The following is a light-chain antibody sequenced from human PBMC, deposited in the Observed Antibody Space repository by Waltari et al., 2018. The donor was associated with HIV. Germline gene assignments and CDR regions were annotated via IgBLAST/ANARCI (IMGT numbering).Light chain of an antibody. Sequence: SYVLTQPPSVSVAPGKTARITCGGNNIGNKNVHWYQQKPGQAPVLVIYYDSDRPSGIPERFSGSNSGNAATLTSSRVEAGDEADYHCQVWDSSSVVVFGGGTKLTVL. J-gene: IGLJ2*01. CDR2: YDS. CDR3: QVWDSSSVVV. CDR1: NIGNKN. V-gene: IGLV3-21*01.